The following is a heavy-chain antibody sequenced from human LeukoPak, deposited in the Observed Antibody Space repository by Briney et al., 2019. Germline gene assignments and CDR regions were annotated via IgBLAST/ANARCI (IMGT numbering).Heavy chain of an antibody. CDR1: GGSISSYY. D-gene: IGHD3-22*01. V-gene: IGHV4-59*01. CDR3: ARVDYYDSSGYYLDAFDI. Sequence: SETLSLTCTVSGGSISSYYWSWIRQPPGKGLEWIGYIYYSGSTNYNPSLKSRVTISVDTSKNQFSLKLSSVTAADTAVYYCARVDYYDSSGYYLDAFDIWGQGTMVTVSS. J-gene: IGHJ3*02. CDR2: IYYSGST.